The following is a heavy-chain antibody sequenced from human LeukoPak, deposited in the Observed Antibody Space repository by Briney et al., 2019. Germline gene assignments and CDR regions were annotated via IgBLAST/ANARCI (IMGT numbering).Heavy chain of an antibody. Sequence: SETLSLTCAVYGGSFSGYYWSWIRQPPGKGLEWIGEINHSGSTNYNPSLKSRVTIPVDTSKNQFSLKLSSVTAADTAVYYCATKRIAAYPYWGQGTLVTVSS. CDR1: GGSFSGYY. D-gene: IGHD6-6*01. CDR2: INHSGST. V-gene: IGHV4-34*01. CDR3: ATKRIAAYPY. J-gene: IGHJ4*02.